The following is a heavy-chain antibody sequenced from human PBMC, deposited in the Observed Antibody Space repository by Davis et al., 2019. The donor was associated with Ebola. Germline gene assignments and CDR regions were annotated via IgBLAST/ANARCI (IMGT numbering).Heavy chain of an antibody. V-gene: IGHV1-46*01. CDR2: INPSGGST. D-gene: IGHD5-18*01. CDR3: ARHVTAVAVPFDM. Sequence: ASVKVSCKASGYTSTGYYMHWVRQAPGQGLEWMGIINPSGGSTSYAQKFQGRVTMTRDTSTSTVYMELSSLKASDTSKYYCARHVTAVAVPFDMWGQGTMVTVSS. J-gene: IGHJ3*02. CDR1: GYTSTGYY.